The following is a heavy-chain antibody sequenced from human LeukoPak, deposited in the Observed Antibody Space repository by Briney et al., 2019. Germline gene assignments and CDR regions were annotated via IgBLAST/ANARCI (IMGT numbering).Heavy chain of an antibody. CDR2: IYSGGRT. V-gene: IGHV3-53*01. D-gene: IGHD3-9*01. Sequence: GGSLRLSCAASEFTVSSNYMSWVRQAPGKGLEWVSIIYSGGRTYYADYVRGRFTISRDTSKNTVYLQMNSLRAEDTAVYYCAGLRGADTLTGYYKGYFAYWGQGTLVTVSS. CDR3: AGLRGADTLTGYYKGYFAY. CDR1: EFTVSSNY. J-gene: IGHJ4*02.